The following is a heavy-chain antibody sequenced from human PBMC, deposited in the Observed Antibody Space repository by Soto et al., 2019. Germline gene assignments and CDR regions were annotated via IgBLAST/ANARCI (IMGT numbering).Heavy chain of an antibody. D-gene: IGHD6-6*01. CDR1: GYTFTSYG. J-gene: IGHJ6*02. V-gene: IGHV1-18*03. Sequence: ASVKVSCKASGYTFTSYGISWVRQAPGQGLEWMGWISAYNGNTNYAQKLQGRVTMTTDTSTSTAYMELRSLRSDDMAVYYCARDHSSSSGFYYYYYGMDVWGQGTTVTVSS. CDR2: ISAYNGNT. CDR3: ARDHSSSSGFYYYYYGMDV.